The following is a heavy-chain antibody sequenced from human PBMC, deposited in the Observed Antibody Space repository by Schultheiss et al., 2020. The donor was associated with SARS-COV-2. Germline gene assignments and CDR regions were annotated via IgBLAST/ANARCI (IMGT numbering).Heavy chain of an antibody. CDR3: AREYQEGDY. Sequence: ASVKVSCKASGYTFTGSYLHWVPQAPGQGLEWMGWINPNTGGTNYAQKFQSRVTMTRDTSISTAYMELSRLRSDDTAVYYCAREYQEGDYWGQGTLVTVSS. J-gene: IGHJ4*02. D-gene: IGHD2-2*01. CDR2: INPNTGGT. V-gene: IGHV1-2*02. CDR1: GYTFTGSY.